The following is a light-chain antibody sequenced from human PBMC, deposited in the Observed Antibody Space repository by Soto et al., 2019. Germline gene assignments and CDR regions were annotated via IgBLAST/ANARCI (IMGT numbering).Light chain of an antibody. J-gene: IGKJ4*01. CDR2: ATS. CDR3: QQYVDSVT. Sequence: EIVLTQSPDILSLSPGERATLSCRASQTVSSGYLAWYQQKPGQAPRLLIYATSNGAAGIPDRFRGSGSETDFTLIINALEPEDFALYYCQQYVDSVTFGGGTRVEIK. CDR1: QTVSSGY. V-gene: IGKV3-20*01.